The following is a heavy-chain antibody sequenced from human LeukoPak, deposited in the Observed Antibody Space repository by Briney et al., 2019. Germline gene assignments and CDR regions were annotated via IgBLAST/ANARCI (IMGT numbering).Heavy chain of an antibody. CDR1: GFTFSSYG. D-gene: IGHD3-16*02. CDR2: IRYDGSNK. J-gene: IGHJ4*02. CDR3: ARDGIHYDYVWGSYRYTDY. V-gene: IGHV3-30*02. Sequence: PGGSLRLSCAASGFTFSSYGMHWVRQAPGKGLEWVAFIRYDGSNKYYADSVKGRFTISRDNSKNTLYLQMNSLRAEDTAVYYCARDGIHYDYVWGSYRYTDYWGQGTLVTVSS.